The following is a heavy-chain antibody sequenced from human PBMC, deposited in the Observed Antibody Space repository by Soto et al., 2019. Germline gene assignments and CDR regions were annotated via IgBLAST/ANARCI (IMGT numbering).Heavy chain of an antibody. J-gene: IGHJ4*02. Sequence: EVQLVESGGGSVQSGGSLRLSCAASGFSFSNYWMHWVRQAPGKGLVWVSRTNEDGSRTDYADSVQGRFTISRDNANNALYLHMNSLRAEDTAIYYCSTDLSGQYDYWGQGVLVTVSS. V-gene: IGHV3-74*01. D-gene: IGHD3-16*02. CDR3: STDLSGQYDY. CDR2: TNEDGSRT. CDR1: GFSFSNYW.